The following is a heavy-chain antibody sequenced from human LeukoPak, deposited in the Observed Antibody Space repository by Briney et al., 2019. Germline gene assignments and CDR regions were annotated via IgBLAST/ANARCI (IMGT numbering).Heavy chain of an antibody. CDR3: ERLRSNSDRSGYYYYYDY. CDR2: ISVGSNYI. J-gene: IGHJ4*02. CDR1: GYTFSSYS. D-gene: IGHD3-22*01. V-gene: IGHV3-21*01. Sequence: PGGSLRLSCAASGYTFSSYSINWVRQAPGKGLEWVSSISVGSNYIYYADSVRGRFSISRDDARNSLHLQMDSLRGDDTAVYYCERLRSNSDRSGYYYYYDYWGQGTLVTVSS.